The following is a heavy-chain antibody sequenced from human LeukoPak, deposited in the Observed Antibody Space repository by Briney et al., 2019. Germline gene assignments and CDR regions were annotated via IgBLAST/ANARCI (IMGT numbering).Heavy chain of an antibody. CDR1: GFTFSSYA. Sequence: GGSLRLSCAASGFTFSSYAMSWVRQALGKGLEWVSAISGSGDSTYYGDSVKGRFTIPRDNSKNTLYLQMNSLRAEDTAVYYCAKTRPLDSSSWSHGDYWGQGTLVTVSS. D-gene: IGHD6-13*01. CDR3: AKTRPLDSSSWSHGDY. CDR2: ISGSGDST. V-gene: IGHV3-23*01. J-gene: IGHJ4*02.